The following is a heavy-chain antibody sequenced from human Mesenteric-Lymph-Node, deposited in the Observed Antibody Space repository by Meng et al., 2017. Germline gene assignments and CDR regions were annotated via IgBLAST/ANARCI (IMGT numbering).Heavy chain of an antibody. CDR1: GGSVSSGSYY. Sequence: SETLSLTCTVSGGSVSSGSYYWSWIRQPPGKGLEWIGYIYYSGSTNYNPSLKSRVTISVDTSKNQFSLKLSSVTAADTAVYYCARTAVVVAATDWFDPWGQGTLVTVSS. CDR3: ARTAVVVAATDWFDP. CDR2: IYYSGST. J-gene: IGHJ5*02. V-gene: IGHV4-61*01. D-gene: IGHD2-15*01.